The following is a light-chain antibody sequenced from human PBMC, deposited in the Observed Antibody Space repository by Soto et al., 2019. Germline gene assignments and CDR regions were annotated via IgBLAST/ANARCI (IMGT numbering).Light chain of an antibody. V-gene: IGLV2-14*01. CDR1: SSDVGGYNY. J-gene: IGLJ1*01. CDR3: RSYTGSSTLEV. Sequence: QSALTQPASVSGSPGQSITISCTGTSSDVGGYNYVSWYQQHPGKAPKLMIYDVSNRPSGVSNRFSGSKSGNTASLTISGLQAEDEADYYGRSYTGSSTLEVCGTGTKLTVL. CDR2: DVS.